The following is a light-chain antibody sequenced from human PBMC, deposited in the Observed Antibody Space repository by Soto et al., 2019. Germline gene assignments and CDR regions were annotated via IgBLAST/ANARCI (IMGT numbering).Light chain of an antibody. V-gene: IGKV3-20*01. Sequence: EIVLTQSPGTLSLSPGERATLSCRASQSVSSSYLAWYQQKPGQAPRLLIYGASSRATGIPDRFSGSGSGTDFTLTISRLGPEDFAVYYCQQYGSSPWTFGQGTKVEIK. CDR1: QSVSSSY. CDR2: GAS. J-gene: IGKJ1*01. CDR3: QQYGSSPWT.